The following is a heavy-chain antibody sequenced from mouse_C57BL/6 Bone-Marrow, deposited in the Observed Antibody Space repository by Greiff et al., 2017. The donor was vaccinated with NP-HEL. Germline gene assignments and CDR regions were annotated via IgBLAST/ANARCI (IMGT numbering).Heavy chain of an antibody. Sequence: EVHLVESGGDLVKPGGSLKLSCAASGFTFSSYGMSWVRQTPDKRLEWVATISSGGSYTYYPDSVKGRFTISSDNAKNTLYLQMSSLKSEDTAMYYCASPYDYGDAWFAYWGQGTLVTVSA. D-gene: IGHD2-4*01. CDR3: ASPYDYGDAWFAY. CDR1: GFTFSSYG. J-gene: IGHJ3*01. V-gene: IGHV5-6*01. CDR2: ISSGGSYT.